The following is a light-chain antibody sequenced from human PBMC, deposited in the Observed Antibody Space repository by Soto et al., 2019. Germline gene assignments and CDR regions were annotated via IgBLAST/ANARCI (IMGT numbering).Light chain of an antibody. CDR3: QQRIDWPLT. Sequence: EIVLTQSPDTLSLSPGERATLSCRASQSVSSFVAWYQQRPGRPPRLLIYGVSKRATGSPIRFSGSGSGTDFNLTISSLEPEDFAVYYCQQRIDWPLTFGGGTKVEIK. CDR1: QSVSSF. J-gene: IGKJ4*01. CDR2: GVS. V-gene: IGKV3-11*01.